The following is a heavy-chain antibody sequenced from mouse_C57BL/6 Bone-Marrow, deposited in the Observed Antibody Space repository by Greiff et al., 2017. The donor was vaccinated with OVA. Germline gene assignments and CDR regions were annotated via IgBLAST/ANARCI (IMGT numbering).Heavy chain of an antibody. Sequence: VQLQESGGDLVKPGGSLKLSCAASGFTFSSYGMSWVRQTPDKRLEWVATISSGGSYTYYPDSVKGRFTISRDNAKNTLYLQMSSLKSEDTAMYYCARHYDYDRFAYWGQGTLVTVSA. CDR3: ARHYDYDRFAY. CDR2: ISSGGSYT. D-gene: IGHD2-4*01. CDR1: GFTFSSYG. J-gene: IGHJ3*01. V-gene: IGHV5-6*01.